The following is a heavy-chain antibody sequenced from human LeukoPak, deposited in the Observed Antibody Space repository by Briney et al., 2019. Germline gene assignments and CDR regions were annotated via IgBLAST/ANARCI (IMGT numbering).Heavy chain of an antibody. CDR2: IYYSGST. CDR1: GGSISSYY. CDR3: ASMQQLAFDY. D-gene: IGHD6-13*01. Sequence: SETLSLTCTVSGGSISSYYWSWIRQPPGKGLEWIGYIYYSGSTNYNPSLKSRVTISVDTSKNQFSLKLSSVTAADTAVYYCASMQQLAFDYWGQGTLVTVSS. J-gene: IGHJ4*02. V-gene: IGHV4-59*01.